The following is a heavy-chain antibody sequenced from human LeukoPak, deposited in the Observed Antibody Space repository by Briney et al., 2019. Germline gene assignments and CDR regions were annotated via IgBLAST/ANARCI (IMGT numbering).Heavy chain of an antibody. V-gene: IGHV4-34*01. CDR3: TRHQGAARPDY. Sequence: SETLSLTCAVYGGSFSGYYWSWIRQPPGKGLEWIANIYYSGNTFYNPSLKSRVTISVDTSKSQFSLKLNSVTAADTAVYFCTRHQGAARPDYWGQGTLVTVSP. D-gene: IGHD6-6*01. CDR1: GGSFSGYY. CDR2: IYYSGNT. J-gene: IGHJ4*02.